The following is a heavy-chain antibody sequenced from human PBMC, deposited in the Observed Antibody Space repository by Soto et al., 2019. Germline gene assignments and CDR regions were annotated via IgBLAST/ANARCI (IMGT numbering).Heavy chain of an antibody. CDR3: TSPDITGTTG. CDR2: IRSKANSYAT. D-gene: IGHD1-20*01. V-gene: IGHV3-73*01. CDR1: GFTFSGSA. Sequence: PGGSLRLSCAASGFTFSGSATHWVRQASGKGLEWVGRIRSKANSYATAYAASVKGRFTISRDDSKNTAYLQMNSLKTEDTAVYYCTSPDITGTTGWGQGTLVTVSS. J-gene: IGHJ4*02.